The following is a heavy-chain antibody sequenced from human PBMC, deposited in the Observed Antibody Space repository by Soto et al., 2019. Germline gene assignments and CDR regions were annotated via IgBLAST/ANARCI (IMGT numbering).Heavy chain of an antibody. CDR3: ARPSSVGYGDYYYYGMDV. J-gene: IGHJ6*02. D-gene: IGHD4-17*01. Sequence: SETLSLTCTVSGGSISSSSYYWGWIRQPPGKGLEWIGSIYYSGSTYYNPSLKSRVTISVDTSKNQFSLKLSSVTAADTAVYYCARPSSVGYGDYYYYGMDVWGQGTTVTVSS. CDR2: IYYSGST. CDR1: GGSISSSSYY. V-gene: IGHV4-39*01.